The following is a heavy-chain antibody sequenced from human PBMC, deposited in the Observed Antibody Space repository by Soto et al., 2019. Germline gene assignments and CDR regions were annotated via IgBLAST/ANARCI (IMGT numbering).Heavy chain of an antibody. Sequence: SETLSLTCTVSGGSISGYYWSWIRQPPGKGLEWIGYVFHSGSTNYNPSLKGRVTISVDTSKDHFSLNLKYLSAADTAMYYCARDVYNSWAPDPYFDSWGPRNPLTVSS. CDR3: ARDVYNSWAPDPYFDS. CDR1: GGSISGYY. V-gene: IGHV4-59*13. D-gene: IGHD1-1*01. J-gene: IGHJ4*02. CDR2: VFHSGST.